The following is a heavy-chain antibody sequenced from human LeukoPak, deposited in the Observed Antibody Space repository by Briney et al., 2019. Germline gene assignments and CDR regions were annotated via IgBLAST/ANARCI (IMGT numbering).Heavy chain of an antibody. V-gene: IGHV1-69*13. Sequence: GASVKVSCKASGGTFSSYAISWVRQAPGHGLEGMGRIIPNFGTANCPQKFQGNITITADEFTSTAYMELSRLGSDDTAVYYCAKAAATDAFDIWGQGTMVTVSS. CDR3: AKAAATDAFDI. CDR2: IIPNFGTA. CDR1: GGTFSSYA. J-gene: IGHJ3*02. D-gene: IGHD2-15*01.